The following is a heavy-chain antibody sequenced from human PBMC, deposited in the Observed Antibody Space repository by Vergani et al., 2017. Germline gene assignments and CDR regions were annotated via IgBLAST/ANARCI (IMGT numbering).Heavy chain of an antibody. V-gene: IGHV3-23*04. CDR3: AKDFSQAVTKPNYFDY. CDR1: GFTFSSYA. Sequence: EVQLVESGGGLIQPGGSLRLSCAASGFTFSSYAMSWVRQAPGKGLEWVSAISGSGGSTYYADSVKGRFTISRDNSKNTLYLQMNSLRAEDTAVYYCAKDFSQAVTKPNYFDYWGQGTLVTVSS. D-gene: IGHD6-25*01. J-gene: IGHJ4*02. CDR2: ISGSGGST.